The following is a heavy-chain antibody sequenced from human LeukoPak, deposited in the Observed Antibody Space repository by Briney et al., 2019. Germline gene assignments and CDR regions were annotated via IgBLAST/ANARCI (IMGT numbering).Heavy chain of an antibody. V-gene: IGHV3-21*01. Sequence: PGGSLRLSCAASGFTFSSYSMNWVRQAPGKGLEWVSSISSSSSYIYYADSVKGRFTISRDNAKNSLYLQMNSLRAEDTAVYYCARGGWHYYDSSGHDYWGQGTLVTVSS. CDR2: ISSSSSYI. D-gene: IGHD3-22*01. CDR3: ARGGWHYYDSSGHDY. CDR1: GFTFSSYS. J-gene: IGHJ4*02.